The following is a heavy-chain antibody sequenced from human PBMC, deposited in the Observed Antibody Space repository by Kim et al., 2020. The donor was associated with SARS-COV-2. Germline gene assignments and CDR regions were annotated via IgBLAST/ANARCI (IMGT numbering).Heavy chain of an antibody. CDR3: ARGVRWGGKTTLVFCPLDY. CDR2: ISSSSSYT. J-gene: IGHJ4*02. CDR1: GFTFSDYY. Sequence: GGSLRLSCAASGFTFSDYYMSWIRQAPGKGLEWVSYISSSSSYTNYADSVKGRFTISRDNAKNSLYLQMNSLRAEDTAVYYCARGVRWGGKTTLVFCPLDYWGQGTLVTVSS. D-gene: IGHD2-21*02. V-gene: IGHV3-11*05.